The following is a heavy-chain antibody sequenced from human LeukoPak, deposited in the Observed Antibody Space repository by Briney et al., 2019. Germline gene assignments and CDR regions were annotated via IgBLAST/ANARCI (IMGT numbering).Heavy chain of an antibody. CDR2: ISSSSSYI. J-gene: IGHJ4*02. V-gene: IGHV3-21*01. D-gene: IGHD6-19*01. CDR3: ARSPSVAGNPDC. Sequence: GGSLRLSCAASEFTFSSYSMNWVRQAPGKGLEWVSSISSSSSYIYYADSVKGRFTISRDNAKNSLNLQMNSLRAEDTAVYYCARSPSVAGNPDCWGQGTLVTVSS. CDR1: EFTFSSYS.